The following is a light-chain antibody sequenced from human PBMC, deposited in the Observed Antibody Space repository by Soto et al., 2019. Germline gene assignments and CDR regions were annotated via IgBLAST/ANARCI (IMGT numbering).Light chain of an antibody. CDR1: QDISNY. J-gene: IGKJ2*01. CDR2: DAS. Sequence: DIQMTQSPSSLSASVGDRVTITCQASQDISNYLNWYQQKPGKAPKLLIYDASNLETGVPSRFSGSGSGTDFTFTISSLQPEDIATYYCQQNDNLPPTFGQGTKLEMK. V-gene: IGKV1-33*01. CDR3: QQNDNLPPT.